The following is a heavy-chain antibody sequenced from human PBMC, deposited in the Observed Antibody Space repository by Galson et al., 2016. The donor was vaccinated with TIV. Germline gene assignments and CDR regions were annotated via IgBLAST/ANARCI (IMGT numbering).Heavy chain of an antibody. CDR3: ARYEAAAGTYYFDY. V-gene: IGHV4-4*07. CDR2: IYANGNT. Sequence: SETLSLTCTVTGGSLSRYYWSWIRQSAGKGLEWIGRIYANGNTGYHPSFKSRVTMSLDTSKTQFSLKLSSVTAADTATYYCARYEAAAGTYYFDYWGQGVLDTVSS. CDR1: GGSLSRYY. J-gene: IGHJ4*02. D-gene: IGHD6-13*01.